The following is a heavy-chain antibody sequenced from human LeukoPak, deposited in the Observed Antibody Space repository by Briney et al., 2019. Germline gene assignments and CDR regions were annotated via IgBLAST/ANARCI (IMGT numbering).Heavy chain of an antibody. D-gene: IGHD2-21*02. Sequence: GRSLRLSYAASGFTFSSYGMHWVRQAPGKGLEWVAVISYDGSNKYYADSVKGRFTISRDNSKNTLYLQMNSLRAEDTAVYYCAKYSLAYCGGDCYSTLDYWGQGTLVTVSS. CDR1: GFTFSSYG. V-gene: IGHV3-30*18. J-gene: IGHJ4*02. CDR3: AKYSLAYCGGDCYSTLDY. CDR2: ISYDGSNK.